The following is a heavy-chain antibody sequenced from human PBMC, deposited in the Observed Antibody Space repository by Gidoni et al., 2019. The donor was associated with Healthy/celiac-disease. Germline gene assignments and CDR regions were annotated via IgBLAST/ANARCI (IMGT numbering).Heavy chain of an antibody. Sequence: EVQLVVSGGGLVQPGGSLRLSCAASGFSFRSYCMHWVRQAPGQGLVWVSRINSDGSSTSYADSVKGRFTISRDNAKNTLYLQMNSLRAEDTAVYYCARVRYYGSGSDYWYFDLWGRGTLVTVSS. D-gene: IGHD3-10*01. V-gene: IGHV3-74*01. J-gene: IGHJ2*01. CDR2: INSDGSST. CDR3: ARVRYYGSGSDYWYFDL. CDR1: GFSFRSYC.